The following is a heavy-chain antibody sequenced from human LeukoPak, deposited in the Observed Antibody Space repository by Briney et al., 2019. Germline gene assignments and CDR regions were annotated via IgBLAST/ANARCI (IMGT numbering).Heavy chain of an antibody. D-gene: IGHD3-9*01. J-gene: IGHJ4*02. Sequence: GGSLRLSCAASGFTVSSNYMSWVRQAPGKGLEWVSVIYSGGSTYYADSVKGRFTISRDNSKNTLYLQMNSLRAEDTAMYYCAREGPYYDILTGRTYYFDYWGQGTLVTVSS. CDR1: GFTVSSNY. CDR2: IYSGGST. V-gene: IGHV3-53*01. CDR3: AREGPYYDILTGRTYYFDY.